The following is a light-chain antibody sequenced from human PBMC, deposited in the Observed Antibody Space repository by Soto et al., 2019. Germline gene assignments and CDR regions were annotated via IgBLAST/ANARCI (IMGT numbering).Light chain of an antibody. CDR2: GAS. CDR1: QSVSSSY. CDR3: QQYDSSSYT. V-gene: IGKV3-20*01. Sequence: EIVLTQSPGTLSLSPGERATLSCRASQSVSSSYLAWYQQKPGQAPRLLIYGASTRATGIPDRFSGSGSGTDFSLTISRLEPEDFAVYYCQQYDSSSYTFRQGTKLEIK. J-gene: IGKJ2*01.